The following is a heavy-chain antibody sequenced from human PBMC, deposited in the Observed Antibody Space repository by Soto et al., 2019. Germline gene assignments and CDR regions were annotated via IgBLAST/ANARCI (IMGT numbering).Heavy chain of an antibody. CDR2: ISGSGGST. J-gene: IGHJ4*02. D-gene: IGHD2-15*01. Sequence: EVQLLESGGGLVQPGGSLRLSCAASGFTFSSYAMSWVRQAPGKGLEWVSAISGSGGSTYYADSVKGRFTISRDNSKNTLYLEMNSLRAEDTAVYYCAKGGRILASRGHPHLDYGGQGTLFTVSS. CDR3: AKGGRILASRGHPHLDY. CDR1: GFTFSSYA. V-gene: IGHV3-23*01.